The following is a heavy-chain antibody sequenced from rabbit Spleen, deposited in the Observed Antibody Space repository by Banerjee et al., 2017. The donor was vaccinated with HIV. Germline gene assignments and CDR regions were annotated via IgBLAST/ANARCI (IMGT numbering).Heavy chain of an antibody. D-gene: IGHD3-3*01. V-gene: IGHV1S40*01. J-gene: IGHJ4*01. CDR1: GFSLSSYD. Sequence: QSLEESGGDLVKPGTSLTLTCTVSGFSLSSYDTCWVRQAPGKGLEWIGCGCHSNDNTYAASWAKGRFTISKTSSTTVTLQLNSLTAADTATYFCARASTSKDANDLWGPGTLVTVS. CDR3: ARASTSKDANDL. CDR2: GCHSNDNT.